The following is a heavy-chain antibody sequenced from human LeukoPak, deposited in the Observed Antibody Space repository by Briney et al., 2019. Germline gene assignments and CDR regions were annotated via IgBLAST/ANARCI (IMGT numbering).Heavy chain of an antibody. CDR1: GFTFSNAW. D-gene: IGHD3-22*01. CDR2: IKSKTDGGTT. Sequence: GGSLRLSCAASGFTFSNAWMNWVRQAPGKGLEWVGRIKSKTDGGTTDYAAPVKGRFTNSRDDSKNTLYLQMNSLKTEDTAVYYCTTYSGGYYDSSGYYLGLWGQGTLVTVSS. J-gene: IGHJ4*02. CDR3: TTYSGGYYDSSGYYLGL. V-gene: IGHV3-15*07.